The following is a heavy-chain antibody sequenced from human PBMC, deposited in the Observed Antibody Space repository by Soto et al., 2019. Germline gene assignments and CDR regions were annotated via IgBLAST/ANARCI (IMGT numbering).Heavy chain of an antibody. CDR2: ISSSGSTI. Sequence: QVQLVESGGGLVQPGGSLRLSCAASGFTFSDYYMSWIRQAPGKGLEWVSYISSSGSTIYYADSVKGRFTISRDNAKNSLYLQMNSLRAEDTAVYYCAGGPRTTVNTGGIDSYYMDVWGKGTTVTVSS. J-gene: IGHJ6*03. D-gene: IGHD2-8*02. V-gene: IGHV3-11*01. CDR1: GFTFSDYY. CDR3: AGGPRTTVNTGGIDSYYMDV.